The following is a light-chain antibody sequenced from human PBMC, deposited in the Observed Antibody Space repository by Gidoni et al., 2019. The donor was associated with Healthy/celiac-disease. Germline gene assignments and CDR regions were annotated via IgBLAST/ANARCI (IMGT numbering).Light chain of an antibody. CDR3: QQYNNWPLT. Sequence: EIVMTQSPATLSVSQGERATLSCRASQSVSSNLAWYQQKPGQAPRLLIYGASTRATGIPARFGGSGSGTEFTLTISSLQSEDFAVYCCQQYNNWPLTFXGXTKVEIK. CDR1: QSVSSN. V-gene: IGKV3-15*01. CDR2: GAS. J-gene: IGKJ4*01.